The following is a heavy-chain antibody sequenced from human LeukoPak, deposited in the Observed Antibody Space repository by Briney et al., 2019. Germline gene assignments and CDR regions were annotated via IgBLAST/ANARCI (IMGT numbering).Heavy chain of an antibody. Sequence: GGSLRLSCAASGFTFDDYAMHWVRQAPGKGLEWVSGISWNSGSIGYADSVKGRFTISRENAKNSLYLQMNSLRAGDTAVYYCARSRCDNSGWCYWYFDLWGRGTLVTVSS. CDR1: GFTFDDYA. J-gene: IGHJ2*01. V-gene: IGHV3-9*01. CDR2: ISWNSGSI. D-gene: IGHD6-19*01. CDR3: ARSRCDNSGWCYWYFDL.